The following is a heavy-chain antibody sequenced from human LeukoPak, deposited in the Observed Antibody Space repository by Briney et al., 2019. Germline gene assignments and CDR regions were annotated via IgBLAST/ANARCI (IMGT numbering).Heavy chain of an antibody. CDR1: GYTFTGYY. V-gene: IGHV1-2*02. CDR3: ARGFYYGSGSYVDY. D-gene: IGHD3-10*01. Sequence: ASVKVSCKASGYTFTGYYMHWVRQAPGQGLEWMGWINPNSGGTNYAQEFQGRVTMTRDTSISTAYMELSRLRSDDTAVYYCARGFYYGSGSYVDYWGQGTLVTVSS. CDR2: INPNSGGT. J-gene: IGHJ4*02.